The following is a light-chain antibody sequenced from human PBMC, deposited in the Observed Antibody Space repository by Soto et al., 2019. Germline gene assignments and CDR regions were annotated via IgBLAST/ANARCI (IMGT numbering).Light chain of an antibody. CDR1: QNIGTW. V-gene: IGKV1-12*01. J-gene: IGKJ5*01. Sequence: DIQMTQSPSSVSASVGDRVTITCRASQNIGTWLTWYQQKPGKAPKLLIYAASTLQNGVPSTFSGSGSETDFTLTISSLQPDDFATYYCQQASAFPLTFGQGTRLEIK. CDR3: QQASAFPLT. CDR2: AAS.